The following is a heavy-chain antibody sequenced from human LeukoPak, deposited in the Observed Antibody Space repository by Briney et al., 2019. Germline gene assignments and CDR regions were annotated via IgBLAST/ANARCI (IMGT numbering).Heavy chain of an antibody. CDR2: IYYSGST. J-gene: IGHJ4*02. V-gene: IGHV4-39*07. D-gene: IGHD2-2*01. CDR3: ARDSCSGTSCRRKFDN. Sequence: SETLSLTCTVSGGSITSSNYFWGWIRQSPGKGLEWIGSIYYSGSTYYNPSLKSRITISVETSKIQFSLKLSSVTAADSAVYYCARDSCSGTSCRRKFDNWGQGTLVTVSS. CDR1: GGSITSSNYF.